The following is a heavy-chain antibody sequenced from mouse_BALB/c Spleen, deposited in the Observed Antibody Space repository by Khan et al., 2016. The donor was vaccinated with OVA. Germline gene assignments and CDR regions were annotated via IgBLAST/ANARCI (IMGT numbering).Heavy chain of an antibody. J-gene: IGHJ4*01. CDR3: ARVGYNGTMDY. D-gene: IGHD2-14*01. Sequence: QIQLVQSGPDLKKPGETVKISCKASGYTFTNYGMNWVKQVPGKGLKWMGWTNTYTGEPTYADDFKGRFAFSLETSASTAYLQINNLKNEDTATYFCARVGYNGTMDYWGKGTSVTVSS. CDR2: TNTYTGEP. V-gene: IGHV9-3-1*01. CDR1: GYTFTNYG.